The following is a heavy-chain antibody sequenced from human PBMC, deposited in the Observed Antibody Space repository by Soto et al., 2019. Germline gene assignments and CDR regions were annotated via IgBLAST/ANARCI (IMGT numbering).Heavy chain of an antibody. J-gene: IGHJ4*02. CDR3: ARGAAAACFDY. V-gene: IGHV4-31*03. CDR2: IYYSGST. CDR1: GGSISSGGYY. Sequence: SETLSLTCTVSGGSISSGGYYWSWIRQHPGKGLEWIGYIYYSGSTYYNPSLKSRVTISVDTSKNQFSLKLSSVTAADTAVYYCARGAAAACFDYWGQGTLVTVSS. D-gene: IGHD6-13*01.